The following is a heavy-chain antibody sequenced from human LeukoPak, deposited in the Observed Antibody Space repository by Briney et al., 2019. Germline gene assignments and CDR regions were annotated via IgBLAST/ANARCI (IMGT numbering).Heavy chain of an antibody. CDR3: AKDPHQLILSNYFDD. CDR2: LSYDGSNT. CDR1: GFTFSSRA. Sequence: GRSLRLSCAASGFTFSSRAMYWVRQAPAKGLEWVAGLSYDGSNTYYLDSVKGRFTISGDNSKSTLYLQMDSLRTEDTAVYYCAKDPHQLILSNYFDDWGQGTLVTVSS. J-gene: IGHJ4*02. D-gene: IGHD2/OR15-2a*01. V-gene: IGHV3-30*18.